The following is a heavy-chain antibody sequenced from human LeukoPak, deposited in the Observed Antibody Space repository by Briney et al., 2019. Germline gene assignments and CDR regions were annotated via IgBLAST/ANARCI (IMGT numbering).Heavy chain of an antibody. CDR1: GFTFDDYA. J-gene: IGHJ3*02. D-gene: IGHD2-8*02. CDR2: SSRNSGSI. CDR3: AKDEFVASDFTGAFDI. V-gene: IGHV3-9*03. Sequence: PGRSLSLSCAASGFTFDDYAMDWVRQAPGKGLEWVLGSSRNSGSIGYADSVKGRFTISRDNAKNSLYLQMNTLRAEDMALYYCAKDEFVASDFTGAFDIWGQGTMVTVSS.